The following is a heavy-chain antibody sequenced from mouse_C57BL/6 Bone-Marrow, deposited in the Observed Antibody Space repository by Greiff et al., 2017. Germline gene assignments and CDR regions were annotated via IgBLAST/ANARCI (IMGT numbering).Heavy chain of an antibody. CDR3: ARQLRAMDY. CDR2: ISDGGSYT. Sequence: LMESGGGLVKPGGSLKLSCAASGFTFSSYAMSWVRQTPEKRLEWVATISDGGSYTYYPDNVKGRFTISRDNAKNNLYLQMSHLKSEDTAMYYCARQLRAMDYWGQGTSVTVSS. J-gene: IGHJ4*01. V-gene: IGHV5-4*03. CDR1: GFTFSSYA. D-gene: IGHD2-4*01.